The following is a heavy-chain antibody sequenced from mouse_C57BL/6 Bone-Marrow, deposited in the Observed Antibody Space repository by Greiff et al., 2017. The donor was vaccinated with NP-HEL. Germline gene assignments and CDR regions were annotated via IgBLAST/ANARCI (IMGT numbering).Heavy chain of an antibody. J-gene: IGHJ2*01. CDR1: GFTFSSYT. CDR2: ISGGGGNT. Sequence: EVQGVESGGGLVKPGGSLKLSCAASGFTFSSYTMSWVRQTPEKRLEWVATISGGGGNTYYPDSVKGRFTISRDNAKNTLYLQMSSLRSEDTALYYCARHPITTVVATRGYYFDYWGQGTTLTVSS. D-gene: IGHD1-1*01. V-gene: IGHV5-9*01. CDR3: ARHPITTVVATRGYYFDY.